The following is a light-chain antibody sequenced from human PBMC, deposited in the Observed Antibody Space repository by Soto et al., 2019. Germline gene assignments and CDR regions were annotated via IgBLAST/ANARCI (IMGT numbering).Light chain of an antibody. CDR3: GSWDSSLSAYV. Sequence: VLTQPPSVSAAPGQSVTISCSGSSSNIGGNSVSWYQQLPGTAPKLLIYDDDKRPSGIPDRFSGSKSGTSATLGITGFQTGDEADYYCGSWDSSLSAYVFGTGTKV. V-gene: IGLV1-51*01. CDR2: DDD. CDR1: SSNIGGNS. J-gene: IGLJ1*01.